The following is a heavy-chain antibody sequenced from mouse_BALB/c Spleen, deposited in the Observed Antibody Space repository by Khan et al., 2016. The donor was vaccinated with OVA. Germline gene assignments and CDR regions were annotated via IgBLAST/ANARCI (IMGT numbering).Heavy chain of an antibody. V-gene: IGHV1-77*01. CDR2: ISPGSGDT. CDR1: GYTFPDYY. Sequence: QMQLEESGAELARPGASVKLSCKASGYTFPDYYINWVKQRTGQGLEWIGEISPGSGDTYYNERFKGKATLTADKSSSTAYMQLSSLTSEASAVYFCARRNYFGYTFAYWGQGTLVTVSA. CDR3: ARRNYFGYTFAY. D-gene: IGHD1-2*01. J-gene: IGHJ3*01.